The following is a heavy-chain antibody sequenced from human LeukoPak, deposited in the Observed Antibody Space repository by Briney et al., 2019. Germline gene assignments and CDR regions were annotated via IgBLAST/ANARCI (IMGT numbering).Heavy chain of an antibody. Sequence: ASVKVSCEPSGYTFTSYALSWVRQAPGQGLEWMGWISTYSGNTNYVQKLQGRITMTIETSTSTAYMELRSLRSDDTAVYYCARGGSRVVTYGNFDYWGQGTLVTVSS. D-gene: IGHD2-21*02. CDR2: ISTYSGNT. CDR3: ARGGSRVVTYGNFDY. J-gene: IGHJ4*02. CDR1: GYTFTSYA. V-gene: IGHV1-18*01.